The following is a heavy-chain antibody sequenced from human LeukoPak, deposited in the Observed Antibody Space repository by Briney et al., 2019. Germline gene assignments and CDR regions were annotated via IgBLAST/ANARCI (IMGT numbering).Heavy chain of an antibody. CDR1: GFTFSNYS. Sequence: GGSLRLSCAASGFTFSNYSWNWVRQAPGKGLEWVSSISISSSYIYYADSVKGRFTISRNNSKNTLYLQMNSLRAEDTAVYYCARAQGLSIVVQAAIWEGNDNWGQGTLVTASS. D-gene: IGHD2-2*02. J-gene: IGHJ4*02. V-gene: IGHV3-21*01. CDR3: ARAQGLSIVVQAAIWEGNDN. CDR2: ISISSSYI.